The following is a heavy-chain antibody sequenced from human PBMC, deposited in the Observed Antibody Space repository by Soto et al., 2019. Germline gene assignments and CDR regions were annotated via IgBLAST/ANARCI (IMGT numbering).Heavy chain of an antibody. V-gene: IGHV1-2*02. CDR2: INPNSGGT. D-gene: IGHD3-3*01. J-gene: IGHJ3*02. CDR1: GYIFTGDY. Sequence: ASVKVSCKASGYIFTGDYMHWVRQATGQGLEWMRWINPNSGGTKYEQKVQGRVTMTRDPSISTAYMELSRLSSDDTALYYVARGSFWSVRGAFN. CDR3: ARGSFWSVRGAFN.